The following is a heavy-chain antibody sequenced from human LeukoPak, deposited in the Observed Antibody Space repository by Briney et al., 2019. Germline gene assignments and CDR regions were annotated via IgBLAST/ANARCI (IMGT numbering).Heavy chain of an antibody. CDR2: IWYDGSNK. CDR1: GFTFSSYG. V-gene: IGHV3-33*06. D-gene: IGHD3-3*01. J-gene: IGHJ6*03. Sequence: PGRSLRLSCAASGFTFSSYGMHWVRQAPDKGLEWVAVIWYDGSNKYYADSVKGRFTISRDNSKNTLYLQMNSLRAEDTAVYYCAKPGGRITIFGNYMDVWGKGTTVTVSS. CDR3: AKPGGRITIFGNYMDV.